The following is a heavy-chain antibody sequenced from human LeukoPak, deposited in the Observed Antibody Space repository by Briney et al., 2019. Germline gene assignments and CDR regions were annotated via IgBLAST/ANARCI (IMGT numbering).Heavy chain of an antibody. CDR1: GLTFSSYS. CDR2: ISSSGSYI. CDR3: ARDQASGSYFY. Sequence: GGSLRLSCAASGLTFSSYSMNWVRQAPGKGLEWVSSISSSGSYIYYADSVKGRFTISRDNAKNSLYLQMNSLRAEDTAVYYCARDQASGSYFYWGQGTLVTVSS. V-gene: IGHV3-21*01. J-gene: IGHJ4*02. D-gene: IGHD1-26*01.